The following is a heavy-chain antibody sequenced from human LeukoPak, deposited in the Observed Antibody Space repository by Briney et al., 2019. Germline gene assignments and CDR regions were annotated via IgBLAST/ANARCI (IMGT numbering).Heavy chain of an antibody. Sequence: PSETLSLTCTVSGGSISSGSYYWSWIRQPAGKGPEWIGRISTSGSTNYNPSLKSRVTMSVDTSKNQFSLKLSSVTAADTAVYYCARDSYKYYYDSSGYQNWFDPWGQGTLVTVSS. CDR1: GGSISSGSYY. CDR2: ISTSGST. J-gene: IGHJ5*02. D-gene: IGHD3-22*01. CDR3: ARDSYKYYYDSSGYQNWFDP. V-gene: IGHV4-61*02.